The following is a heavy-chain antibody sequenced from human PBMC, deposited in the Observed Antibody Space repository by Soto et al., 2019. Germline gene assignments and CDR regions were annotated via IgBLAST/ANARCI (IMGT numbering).Heavy chain of an antibody. V-gene: IGHV3-30-3*01. D-gene: IGHD3-10*01. J-gene: IGHJ6*02. Sequence: GGSLRLSCAASGFTFSSYAMHWVRQAPGKGLEWVAVISYDGSNKYYADSVKGRFTISRDNSKNTLYLQMNSLRAEDTAVYYCARERMVRGVLAKYYYYYYGMDVCGQGPTVTVSS. CDR1: GFTFSSYA. CDR2: ISYDGSNK. CDR3: ARERMVRGVLAKYYYYYYGMDV.